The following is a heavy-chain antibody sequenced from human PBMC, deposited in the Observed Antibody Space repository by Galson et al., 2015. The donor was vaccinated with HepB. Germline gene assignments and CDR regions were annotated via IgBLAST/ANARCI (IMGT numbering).Heavy chain of an antibody. V-gene: IGHV3-30-3*01. CDR2: ISYDGSNK. Sequence: SLRLSCAASGFTFSSYAMHWVRQAPGKGLEWVAVISYDGSNKYYADSVKGRFTISRDNSKNTLYLQMNSLRAEDTAVYYCASLPPRVGPLDYWGQGTLVTVSS. CDR1: GFTFSSYA. J-gene: IGHJ4*02. CDR3: ASLPPRVGPLDY.